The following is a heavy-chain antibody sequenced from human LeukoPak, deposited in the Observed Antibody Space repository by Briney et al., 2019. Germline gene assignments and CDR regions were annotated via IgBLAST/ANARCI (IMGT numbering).Heavy chain of an antibody. CDR1: GGSISSYY. Sequence: SETLSLTCTVSGGSISSYYWSWIRQPPGKGLEWIGYIYYSGRTNYNPSLNSRVTISVDTSKNQFSLKLSSVTAADTGVYDCARLGTGAYFYCWGQGTLVSVSS. CDR3: ARLGTGAYFYC. J-gene: IGHJ4*02. CDR2: IYYSGRT. D-gene: IGHD1-14*01. V-gene: IGHV4-59*01.